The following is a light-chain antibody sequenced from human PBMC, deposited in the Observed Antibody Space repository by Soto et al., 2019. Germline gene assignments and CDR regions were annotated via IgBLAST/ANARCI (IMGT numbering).Light chain of an antibody. V-gene: IGKV3-15*01. Sequence: EIVMTQSPATLSVPPGEGATLSCKASQNVYNNLAWYQQRPGQPPSLLIYDASTRATGISARFSGSGYGTEFTLTISSLQSEDFAVYFCQQCRNWPLTFGGGTKVEIK. CDR3: QQCRNWPLT. CDR1: QNVYNN. CDR2: DAS. J-gene: IGKJ4*01.